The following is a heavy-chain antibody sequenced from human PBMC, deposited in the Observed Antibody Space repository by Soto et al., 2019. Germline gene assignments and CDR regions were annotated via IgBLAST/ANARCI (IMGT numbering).Heavy chain of an antibody. D-gene: IGHD2-15*01. J-gene: IGHJ4*02. CDR2: IKQDGSEK. V-gene: IGHV3-7*01. CDR3: ARSYCSVGTCYLPYYFDY. CDR1: GFTFSRFW. Sequence: EVQLVESGGGLVQPGGSLRLSCAASGFTFSRFWMNWVRQAPGKGLEWVANIKQDGSEKYYVDSVRGRFTISRDNAKNSLYLQMNNLRAEDTAVYYCARSYCSVGTCYLPYYFDYWGQGTLVTVSS.